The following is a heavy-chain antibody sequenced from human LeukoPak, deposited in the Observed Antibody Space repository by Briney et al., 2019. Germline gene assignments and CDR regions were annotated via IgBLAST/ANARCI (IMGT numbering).Heavy chain of an antibody. Sequence: PGGSLRLSCAASGFTFKNYGMHWVRQAPGKGLEWVALIQPNGNDKYYGDSVKGRFTVSRDNSKNTLYLQLNSLRAEDTAFYYCAKRVGETEFDYWGQGTLVTVSS. D-gene: IGHD2-21*02. CDR2: IQPNGNDK. CDR1: GFTFKNYG. CDR3: AKRVGETEFDY. V-gene: IGHV3-30*02. J-gene: IGHJ4*02.